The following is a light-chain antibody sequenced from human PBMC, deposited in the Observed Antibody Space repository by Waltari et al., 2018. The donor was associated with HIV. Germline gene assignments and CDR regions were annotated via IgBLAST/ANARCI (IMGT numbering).Light chain of an antibody. J-gene: IGLJ3*02. CDR1: SSNVGRNY. Sequence: QSELTQPPSASGTSGQRVNISCSESSSNVGRNYVYCYQPVPGKAPTLRLYRNNQRPSGVPDRFSGSKSGTSASLAISGLRSDDEADYYCAAWDGSLSVVLFGGGTKLTVL. V-gene: IGLV1-47*01. CDR2: RNN. CDR3: AAWDGSLSVVL.